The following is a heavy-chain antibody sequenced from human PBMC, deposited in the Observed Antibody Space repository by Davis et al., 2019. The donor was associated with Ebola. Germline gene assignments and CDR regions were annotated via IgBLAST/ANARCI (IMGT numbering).Heavy chain of an antibody. CDR1: GDSISSGSYY. Sequence: MPSETLSLTCSVSGDSISSGSYYWGWIRRHPGKGLDWIGFMYYTGATYSTPSLKSRLSMSQDKSENNFSLRLSSVTAADTAVYYCARHRVGCWSGNPIDYWGQGTLVTVSS. D-gene: IGHD3-3*01. V-gene: IGHV4-39*01. CDR3: ARHRVGCWSGNPIDY. J-gene: IGHJ4*02. CDR2: MYYTGAT.